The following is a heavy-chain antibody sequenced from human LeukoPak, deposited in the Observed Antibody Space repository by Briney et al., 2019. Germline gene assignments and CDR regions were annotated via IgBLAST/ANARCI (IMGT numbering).Heavy chain of an antibody. D-gene: IGHD1-26*01. CDR3: ARDTDGSLDY. J-gene: IGHJ4*02. Sequence: GGSLRLSCAASGFTFTDSWMAWVRQAPGKGLEWVANIKQDGSTKHYADSLKGRFTISRDNPKNSLYLQMNSLRADDTAVYYCARDTDGSLDYWGQGILVTVAS. CDR1: GFTFTDSW. V-gene: IGHV3-7*01. CDR2: IKQDGSTK.